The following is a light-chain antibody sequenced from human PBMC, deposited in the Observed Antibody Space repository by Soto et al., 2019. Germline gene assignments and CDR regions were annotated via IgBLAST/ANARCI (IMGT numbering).Light chain of an antibody. CDR1: QSITSY. V-gene: IGKV1-39*01. CDR3: QQSYNTPNT. Sequence: DIQMTQSPSSLSASVVDRVTITCRASQSITSYLNWYLQKPGEAPKLLIYAASSLQSGVPSRFSGSGSGTGFTLTISSMQLEDFAPYYCQQSYNTPNTCGQGTRLEIK. CDR2: AAS. J-gene: IGKJ5*01.